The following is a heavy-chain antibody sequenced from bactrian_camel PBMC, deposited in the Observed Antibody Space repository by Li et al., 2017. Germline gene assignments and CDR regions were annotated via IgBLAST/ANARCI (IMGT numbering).Heavy chain of an antibody. CDR1: GNDAKQKC. V-gene: IGHV3S53*01. CDR2: SAVSGVT. Sequence: VESGGGSVQPGGSLRLSCVASGNDAKQKCMGWYRQSLGKERAALGKEREEVASSAVSGVTDYVDSVEGRFTISRDDAKSTLYLQMNNPKVEDTAMYYCAADGVNLQLARGYNYWGQGTQVTVS. CDR3: AADGVNLQLARGYNY. D-gene: IGHD6*01. J-gene: IGHJ4*01.